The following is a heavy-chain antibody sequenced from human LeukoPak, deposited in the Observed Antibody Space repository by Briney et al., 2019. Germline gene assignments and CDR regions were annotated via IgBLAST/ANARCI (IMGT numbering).Heavy chain of an antibody. D-gene: IGHD2-8*01. CDR3: ARTIGYCTNGVCSIHFYYYMDV. CDR2: INHSGST. Sequence: SETLSLTCAVYGGSFSGYYWSWIRQPPGKGLEWIGEINHSGSTNYNPSLKSRDTISVDTSKNQFSLKLSSVTAADTAVYYCARTIGYCTNGVCSIHFYYYMDVWGKGTTVTVSS. V-gene: IGHV4-34*01. J-gene: IGHJ6*03. CDR1: GGSFSGYY.